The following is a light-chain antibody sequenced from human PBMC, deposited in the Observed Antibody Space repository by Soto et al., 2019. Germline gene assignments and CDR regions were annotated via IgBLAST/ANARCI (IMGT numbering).Light chain of an antibody. CDR1: SGDIGSYNR. Sequence: QSALTQPASVSGSPGQSITISCTGTSGDIGSYNRVSWYQQHPGKAPKLIIYEVTDRPSGVSNRFSGSKSGNTASLTISGLQAEDEAEYYCSSYTTSIALYVFGAGTKVTVL. J-gene: IGLJ1*01. CDR2: EVT. V-gene: IGLV2-14*01. CDR3: SSYTTSIALYV.